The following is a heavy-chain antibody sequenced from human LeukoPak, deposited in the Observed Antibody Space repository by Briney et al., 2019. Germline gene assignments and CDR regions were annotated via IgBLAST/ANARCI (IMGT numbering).Heavy chain of an antibody. CDR1: GFSVSRNY. J-gene: IGHJ3*02. Sequence: GGSLRLSCAVSGFSVSRNYMNWVRQVPGEGLEWVSVLYSGGISRYADSAKGRFTISRDNSKNILYLQMNSLRAEDTAVYFCAGDRGDDYIPGGAFDIWGQGTMVTVSS. CDR3: AGDRGDDYIPGGAFDI. CDR2: LYSGGIS. V-gene: IGHV3-53*01. D-gene: IGHD3-16*01.